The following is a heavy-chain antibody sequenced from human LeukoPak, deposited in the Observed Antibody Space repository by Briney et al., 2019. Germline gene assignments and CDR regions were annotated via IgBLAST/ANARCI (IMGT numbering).Heavy chain of an antibody. CDR3: ARFGEQQLVRSIDY. J-gene: IGHJ4*02. CDR1: GYTFTSYD. V-gene: IGHV1-8*01. D-gene: IGHD6-13*01. CDR2: MNPNSGNT. Sequence: ASVTVSCTASGYTFTSYDINWVRQATGQGLEWMGWMNPNSGNTGYAQKFQGRVTMTRNTSISTAYMELSSLRSEDTAVYYCARFGEQQLVRSIDYWGQGTLVTVSS.